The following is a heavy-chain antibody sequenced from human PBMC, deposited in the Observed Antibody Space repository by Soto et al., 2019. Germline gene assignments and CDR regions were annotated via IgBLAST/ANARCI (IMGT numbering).Heavy chain of an antibody. CDR2: ISGSGGST. CDR1: GFTFSSYA. CDR3: AKTPPKKYYDYVWGSYPSLPGRSSF. D-gene: IGHD3-16*02. Sequence: PGGSLRLSCAASGFTFSSYAMSWVRQAPGKGLEWVSAISGSGGSTYYADSVKGRFTISRDNSKNTLYLQMNSLRAEDTAVYYCAKTPPKKYYDYVWGSYPSLPGRSSFWGQGTLVTVYS. J-gene: IGHJ4*02. V-gene: IGHV3-23*01.